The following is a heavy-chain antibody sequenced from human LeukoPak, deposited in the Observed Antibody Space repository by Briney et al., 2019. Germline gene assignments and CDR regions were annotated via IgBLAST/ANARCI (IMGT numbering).Heavy chain of an antibody. V-gene: IGHV1-8*01. CDR3: ARGPPNWGYDY. J-gene: IGHJ4*02. Sequence: ASVKVSCKASGYTFTSYDFNWVRQATGRRPEWMGWMSPNSGDTGYAQKFQDRVTMTRNTSISTAYMELSSLRSDDTAVYYCARGPPNWGYDYWGLGTLVTVSS. CDR1: GYTFTSYD. D-gene: IGHD7-27*01. CDR2: MSPNSGDT.